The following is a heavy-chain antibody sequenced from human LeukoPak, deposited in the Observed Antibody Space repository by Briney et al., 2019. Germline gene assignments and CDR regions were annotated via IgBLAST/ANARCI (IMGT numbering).Heavy chain of an antibody. D-gene: IGHD6-19*01. CDR2: INHSGST. CDR1: GGSFSGYY. V-gene: IGHV4-34*01. J-gene: IGHJ6*02. CDR3: ARGVAVAGRYGMDV. Sequence: PSETLSLTCAVYGGSFSGYYWSWIRQPPGKGLEWIGEINHSGSTNYNPSLKSRVTISVDTSKNQFSLKLSSVTAADTAVYYCARGVAVAGRYGMDVWGQGTTVTVSS.